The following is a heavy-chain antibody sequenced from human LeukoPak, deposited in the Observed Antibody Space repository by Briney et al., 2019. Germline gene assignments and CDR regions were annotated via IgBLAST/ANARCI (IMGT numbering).Heavy chain of an antibody. CDR3: AKDTCSGGSCYSGFDY. CDR2: IGGSGRTT. V-gene: IGHV3-23*01. CDR1: GFSFSIYA. D-gene: IGHD2-15*01. J-gene: IGHJ4*02. Sequence: GGSLRLSCAASGFSFSIYAMSWVRQAPGKGLEWVSAIGGSGRTTYYADSVKGRFTTSRDNSKNTLYLQMNSLRAEDTAVYYCAKDTCSGGSCYSGFDYWGQGTLVTVSS.